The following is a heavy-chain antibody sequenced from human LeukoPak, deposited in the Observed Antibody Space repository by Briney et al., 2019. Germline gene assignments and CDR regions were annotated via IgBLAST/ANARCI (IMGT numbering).Heavy chain of an antibody. J-gene: IGHJ3*02. CDR2: INPNSGGT. CDR1: GYTFTGYY. V-gene: IGHV1-2*02. D-gene: IGHD3-10*01. CDR3: ARDSELLWFGELLNAFDI. Sequence: ASVKVSCKASGYTFTGYYMHWVRQAPGQGLEWMGWINPNSGGTNYAQKFQGRVTMTRDTSISTAYMGLSRLRSDDTAVYYCARDSELLWFGELLNAFDIWGQGTMVTVSS.